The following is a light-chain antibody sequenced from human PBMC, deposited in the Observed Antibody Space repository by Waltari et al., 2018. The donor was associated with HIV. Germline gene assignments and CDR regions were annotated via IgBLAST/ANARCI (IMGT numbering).Light chain of an antibody. Sequence: QSALTQPASVSGSPGQSITISCPGSSSDVWSYNLVSWYQQHPGKAPKLMIYEGINRPSGISNRFSGSKSGNTASLTISGLQAEDEADYYCCSYAGSSNWVFGGGTKLTVL. CDR3: CSYAGSSNWV. J-gene: IGLJ3*02. CDR2: EGI. CDR1: SSDVWSYNL. V-gene: IGLV2-23*01.